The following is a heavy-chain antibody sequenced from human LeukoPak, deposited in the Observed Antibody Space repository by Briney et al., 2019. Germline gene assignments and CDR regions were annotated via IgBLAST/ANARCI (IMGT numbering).Heavy chain of an antibody. D-gene: IGHD3-22*01. V-gene: IGHV4-38-2*02. CDR2: IHQTRIA. CDR1: GYSIGSGFH. Sequence: SETLSLTCTVSGYSIGSGFHWGWIRQPPGKGLEWIASIHQTRIAYYNASFMSRATISLDTSNHQFFLELISVTAADTAVYYCGHYGSIGLPFDYWGQGALVTVSS. J-gene: IGHJ4*02. CDR3: GHYGSIGLPFDY.